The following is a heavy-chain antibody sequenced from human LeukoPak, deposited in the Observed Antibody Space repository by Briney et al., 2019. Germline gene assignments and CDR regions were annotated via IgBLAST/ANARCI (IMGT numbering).Heavy chain of an antibody. CDR1: GGSISSSSYY. CDR3: ARGSDYCSGGSCQPAENWFDP. V-gene: IGHV4-39*07. D-gene: IGHD2-15*01. Sequence: PSETLSLTCTVSGGSISSSSYYWGWIRQPPGKGLEWIGSIYYSGSTYYNPSLKSRVTISVDTSKNQFSLKLSSVTAADTAVYYCARGSDYCSGGSCQPAENWFDPWGQGTLVTVSS. J-gene: IGHJ5*02. CDR2: IYYSGST.